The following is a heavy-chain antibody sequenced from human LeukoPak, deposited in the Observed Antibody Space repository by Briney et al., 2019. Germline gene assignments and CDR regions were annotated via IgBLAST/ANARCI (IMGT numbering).Heavy chain of an antibody. CDR1: GYTFTGYY. CDR2: INPNSGGT. V-gene: IGHV1-2*02. J-gene: IGHJ4*02. CDR3: ARDSDCSSTSCYDYFDY. D-gene: IGHD2-2*01. Sequence: ASVKVSCKASGYTFTGYYMHWVRQAPGQGLEWMGWINPNSGGTNYAQKFQGRVTMTRNTSISTAYMELSRLRSDDTAVYYCARDSDCSSTSCYDYFDYWGQGTLVTVPS.